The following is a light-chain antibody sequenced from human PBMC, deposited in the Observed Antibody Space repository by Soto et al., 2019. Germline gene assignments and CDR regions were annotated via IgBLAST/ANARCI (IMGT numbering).Light chain of an antibody. CDR3: QQSYNSPVT. CDR1: QSIGRR. V-gene: IGKV1-39*01. Sequence: EIPEDQSPSSLSSSGGDRITITCRASQSIGRRLNWYQQKPGQAPKFLIYGASTLQSGVPSRFSGSGSGTDFTLTVNSLQPDDFATYYCQQSYNSPVTFGQGTRLEIK. CDR2: GAS. J-gene: IGKJ5*01.